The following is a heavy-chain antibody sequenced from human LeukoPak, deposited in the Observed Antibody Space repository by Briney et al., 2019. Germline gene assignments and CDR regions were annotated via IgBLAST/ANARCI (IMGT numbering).Heavy chain of an antibody. CDR1: GFTFDDYA. CDR3: AKDGSFYYDSSGYDY. V-gene: IGHV3-9*01. CDR2: ISWNSGSI. Sequence: QPGRSLRLSCAASGFTFDDYAMHWVRQAPGKGLEWVSGISWNSGSIGYADSVKGRFTISRDNAKNSLYLQMNSLRAEDTALYYCAKDGSFYYDSSGYDYWGQGTLVTVSS. J-gene: IGHJ4*02. D-gene: IGHD3-22*01.